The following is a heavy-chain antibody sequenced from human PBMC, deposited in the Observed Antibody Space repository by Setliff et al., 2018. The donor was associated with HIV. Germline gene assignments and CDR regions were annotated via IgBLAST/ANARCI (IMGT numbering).Heavy chain of an antibody. Sequence: SCKASGYTSTSYAMNWVRQAPGKGLEWVSAVSGSGGSTYYADSVKGRFTISRDNSNNTLYLQMNSLRAEDTAVYYCAKDRGLVVVAAIFDYWGQGTLVTVSS. V-gene: IGHV3-23*01. D-gene: IGHD2-15*01. CDR2: VSGSGGST. CDR1: GYTSTSYA. J-gene: IGHJ4*02. CDR3: AKDRGLVVVAAIFDY.